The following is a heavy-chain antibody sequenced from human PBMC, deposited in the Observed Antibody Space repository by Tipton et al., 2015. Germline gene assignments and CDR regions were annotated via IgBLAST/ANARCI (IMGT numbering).Heavy chain of an antibody. CDR3: ARGLLLWFGMSDY. V-gene: IGHV4-38-2*01. CDR2: ISHSGNT. CDR1: AYSISSDYY. J-gene: IGHJ4*02. D-gene: IGHD3-10*01. Sequence: TLSLTCAVSAYSISSDYYWGWIRQPPGKGLEWIGSISHSGNTYYNPSLKSRVTMSRDTSKNQFSLKLNSVTAADTAVYYCARGLLLWFGMSDYWGRGTLVTASS.